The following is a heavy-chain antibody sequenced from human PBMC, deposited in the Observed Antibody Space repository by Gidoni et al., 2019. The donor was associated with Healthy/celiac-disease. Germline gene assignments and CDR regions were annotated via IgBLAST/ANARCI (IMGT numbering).Heavy chain of an antibody. Sequence: QVQLVASGGGLVKPGGSLRLSCAASGFTFSDYYMSWIRQAPGKGLEWVSYISSSGSTIYYADSVKGRFTISRDTAKHSLYLQMNSLRAEDTAVYYCARDPDFWSGYYGVGDYWGQGTLVTVSS. CDR3: ARDPDFWSGYYGVGDY. D-gene: IGHD3-3*01. J-gene: IGHJ4*02. V-gene: IGHV3-11*01. CDR2: ISSSGSTI. CDR1: GFTFSDYY.